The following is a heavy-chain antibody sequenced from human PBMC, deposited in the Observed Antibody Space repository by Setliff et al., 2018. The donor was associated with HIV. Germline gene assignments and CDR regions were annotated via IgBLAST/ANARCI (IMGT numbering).Heavy chain of an antibody. CDR1: GLIFSSYE. CDR3: AAVPWGHSSLIIDH. J-gene: IGHJ4*02. CDR2: IGGHGSII. V-gene: IGHV3-48*03. Sequence: GESLKISCAASGLIFSSYEMNWVRQAPGKGLEWISFIGGHGSIIHYADSVKGRFTISRDNAKNSVYLQMYSLRVEDTAVYYCAAVPWGHSSLIIDHWGQGTPVTVSS. D-gene: IGHD3-16*01.